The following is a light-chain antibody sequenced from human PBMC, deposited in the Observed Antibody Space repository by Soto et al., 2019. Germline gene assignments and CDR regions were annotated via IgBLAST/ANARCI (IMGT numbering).Light chain of an antibody. V-gene: IGKV1-5*01. J-gene: IGKJ1*01. Sequence: DIQMTQSPSALSASVGDRATITCRASQSISSWLAWYQQKPGKAPKLLIYDASTLQSGVPSRYSGSGSGTEFTLTISCLQSEDFATYYCQQYYSYPRTFGQGTK. CDR2: DAS. CDR1: QSISSW. CDR3: QQYYSYPRT.